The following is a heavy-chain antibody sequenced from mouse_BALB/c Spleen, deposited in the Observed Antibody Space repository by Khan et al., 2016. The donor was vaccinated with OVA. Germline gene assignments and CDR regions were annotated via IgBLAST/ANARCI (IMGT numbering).Heavy chain of an antibody. V-gene: IGHV3-2*02. D-gene: IGHD1-2*01. CDR3: ARTARIKY. CDR1: GYSITSGYG. Sequence: QLEESGPGLVKPSQSLSLTCTVTGYSITSGYGWNWIRQFPGNKLEWMGYISYSGSTNYNPSLKSRISITRDTSKNQFFLQLNSVTTEDTATYYCARTARIKYWGQGTTHTGSS. J-gene: IGHJ2*01. CDR2: ISYSGST.